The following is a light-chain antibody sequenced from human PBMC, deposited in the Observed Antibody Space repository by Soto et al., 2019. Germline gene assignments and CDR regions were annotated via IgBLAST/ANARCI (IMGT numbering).Light chain of an antibody. Sequence: DIQMTQSPSSLSASVGERVIITCRASQGIRNDVGWYQQKPGKAPKRLIYAASTLLSGVPSRFSGSGSGTEFTLTISSLQPEDFATYYCLQHNSDPYTFGQGTKLEIK. CDR1: QGIRND. J-gene: IGKJ2*01. CDR2: AAS. CDR3: LQHNSDPYT. V-gene: IGKV1-17*01.